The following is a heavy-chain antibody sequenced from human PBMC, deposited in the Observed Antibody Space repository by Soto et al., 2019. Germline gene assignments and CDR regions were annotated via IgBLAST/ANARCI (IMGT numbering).Heavy chain of an antibody. CDR2: IWYDGTQK. D-gene: IGHD4-17*01. CDR3: ATAGGTTVTGLWHFDS. V-gene: IGHV3-33*01. Sequence: GKGLEWLAAIWYDGTQKYYADSVKGRFIISRDNSKKTLYLEMNSLRAEDTAVYYCATAGGTTVTGLWHFDSWGQGTLVTVYS. J-gene: IGHJ4*02.